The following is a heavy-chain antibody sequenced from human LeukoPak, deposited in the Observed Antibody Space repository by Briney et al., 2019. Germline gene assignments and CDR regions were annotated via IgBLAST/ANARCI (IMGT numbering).Heavy chain of an antibody. J-gene: IGHJ4*02. CDR1: GGAFSGYC. Sequence: SETLSLTCGVYGGAFSGYCWSWIRQPPGKGLEWIGEINHSGSTNYNPSLKSRVTISVDTSKNQFSLKLSSVTAADTAVYYCARGGVYCSGGSCYVYDYWGQGTLVTVSS. CDR3: ARGGVYCSGGSCYVYDY. D-gene: IGHD2-15*01. CDR2: INHSGST. V-gene: IGHV4-34*01.